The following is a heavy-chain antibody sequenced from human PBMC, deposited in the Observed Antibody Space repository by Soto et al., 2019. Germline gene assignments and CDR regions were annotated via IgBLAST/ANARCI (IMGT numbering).Heavy chain of an antibody. CDR2: INSDGSST. Sequence: EVQLVESGGGLVQPGGSLRLSCAASGFTFSSYWMHWVRQAPGKGLVWVSRINSDGSSTSYADSVKGRFTISRDNXXNTLYLQMNSLRAEDTAVYYCASGRYSYVGTGFDYWGQGTLVTVSS. V-gene: IGHV3-74*01. J-gene: IGHJ4*02. CDR3: ASGRYSYVGTGFDY. CDR1: GFTFSSYW. D-gene: IGHD5-18*01.